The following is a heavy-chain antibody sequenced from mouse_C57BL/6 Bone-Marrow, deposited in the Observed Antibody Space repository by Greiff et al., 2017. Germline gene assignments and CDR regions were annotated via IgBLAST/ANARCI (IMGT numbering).Heavy chain of an antibody. CDR3: AGCYYGSSPYYFDY. CDR2: IYPGDGDT. D-gene: IGHD1-1*01. CDR1: GYAFSSSW. J-gene: IGHJ2*01. Sequence: QVQLQQSGPELVKPGASVKISCKASGYAFSSSWMNWVKQRPGKGLEWIGRIYPGDGDTNYNGKFKGKATLTADKSSSTAYMQLSSLTSEDSAVYFCAGCYYGSSPYYFDYWGQGTTLTVSS. V-gene: IGHV1-82*01.